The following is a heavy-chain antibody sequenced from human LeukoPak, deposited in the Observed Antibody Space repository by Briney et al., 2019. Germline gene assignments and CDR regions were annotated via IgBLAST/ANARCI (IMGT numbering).Heavy chain of an antibody. J-gene: IGHJ6*02. CDR2: IIPIFGTA. CDR3: AKHHFYSHNAGMDV. Sequence: SVKVSWKASGGTFSSYAISWVRQAPGQGLEWMGGIIPIFGTANYAQKFQGRVTITADESTSTAYMELSSLRSEDTAVYYCAKHHFYSHNAGMDVWGQGTTVTVSS. CDR1: GGTFSSYA. D-gene: IGHD4-11*01. V-gene: IGHV1-69*01.